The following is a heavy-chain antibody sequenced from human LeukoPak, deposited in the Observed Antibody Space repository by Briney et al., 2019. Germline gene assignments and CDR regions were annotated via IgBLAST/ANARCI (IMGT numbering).Heavy chain of an antibody. V-gene: IGHV4-59*01. Sequence: SETLSLTCTVSGGSISSYYWSWIRQPPGKGLEWIGYIYYSGSTNYNPSLKSRVTISVDTSKNQFSLKLSSVTAADTAVYYCARGGYSSSRSLYYFDYWGQGTQVTVSS. CDR3: ARGGYSSSRSLYYFDY. J-gene: IGHJ4*02. D-gene: IGHD6-13*01. CDR2: IYYSGST. CDR1: GGSISSYY.